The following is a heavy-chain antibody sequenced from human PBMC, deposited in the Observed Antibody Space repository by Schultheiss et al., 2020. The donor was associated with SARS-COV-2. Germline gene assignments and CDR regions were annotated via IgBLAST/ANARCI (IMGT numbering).Heavy chain of an antibody. D-gene: IGHD2-2*01. CDR2: INHSGST. CDR1: GGSISSGDYY. Sequence: SQTLSLTCTVSGGSISSGDYYWSWIRQPPGKGLEWIGEINHSGSTNYNPSLKSRVTISVDTSKNQFSLKLSSVTAADTAVYYCARYDCSSTSCYQGDAFDIWGQGTMVTVSS. J-gene: IGHJ3*02. CDR3: ARYDCSSTSCYQGDAFDI. V-gene: IGHV4-61*08.